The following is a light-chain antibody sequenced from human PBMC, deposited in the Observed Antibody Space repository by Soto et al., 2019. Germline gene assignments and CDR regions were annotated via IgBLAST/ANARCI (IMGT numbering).Light chain of an antibody. CDR1: SGDVGGYYY. J-gene: IGLJ1*01. V-gene: IGLV2-8*01. CDR3: MSYAGSNTFV. CDR2: EVT. Sequence: QSVLTQPPSASGSPGQSVTISCTGTSGDVGGYYYVSWYQHHPGKVPKLIIYEVTKRPSGVPDRFSGSKSGNTASLTVSGLQAEDEADYHCMSYAGSNTFVFGTGTKVTVL.